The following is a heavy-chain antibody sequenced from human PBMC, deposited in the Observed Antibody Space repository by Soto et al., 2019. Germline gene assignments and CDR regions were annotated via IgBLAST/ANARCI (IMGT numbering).Heavy chain of an antibody. V-gene: IGHV3-30-3*01. CDR3: ARAGCDGGSCYTLVGLRYGMDV. D-gene: IGHD2-15*01. Sequence: QVQLVESGGDVVQPGRSLRLSCAASGFTFSSYAMYWVRQAPGKGLEWVAVISYDGNNKYYADSVKGRFTISRDNSKNTLYLQMNSLRAEDTAAYYCARAGCDGGSCYTLVGLRYGMDVWGQGTTVTVSS. CDR1: GFTFSSYA. CDR2: ISYDGNNK. J-gene: IGHJ6*02.